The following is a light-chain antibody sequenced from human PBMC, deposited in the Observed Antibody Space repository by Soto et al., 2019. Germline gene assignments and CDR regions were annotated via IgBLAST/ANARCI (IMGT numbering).Light chain of an antibody. CDR3: SLYTSENTYV. Sequence: QSVLTQPPSVSGSPGQSVTISCTGTSTDFVSYNXXXXXXXXXXXXXXLIIYEASNRPSGVPDRFSGSKSGNTASLTISGLQAADEVDYYCSLYTSENTYVFGTGTKVTVL. V-gene: IGLV2-18*01. CDR1: STDFVSYNX. J-gene: IGLJ1*01. CDR2: EAS.